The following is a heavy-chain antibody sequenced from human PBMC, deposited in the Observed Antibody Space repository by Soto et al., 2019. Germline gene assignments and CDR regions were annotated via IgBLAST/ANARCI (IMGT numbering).Heavy chain of an antibody. V-gene: IGHV1-8*02. Sequence: QEQLVQSAAEVKKPGASVKVSCMTSGYTFNDYEINWVRQATGQGLEWIGWMNPNSGETGYAQRFQGRVTMTTSSSLSTAYLELSSLTSDYTAVYYCARIAMPARPRSYNWFDPWVQGTLVTVSS. CDR1: GYTFNDYE. J-gene: IGHJ5*02. CDR3: ARIAMPARPRSYNWFDP. D-gene: IGHD2-2*01. CDR2: MNPNSGET.